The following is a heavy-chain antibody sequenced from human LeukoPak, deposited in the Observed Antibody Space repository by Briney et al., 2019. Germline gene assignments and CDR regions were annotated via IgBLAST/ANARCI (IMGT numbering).Heavy chain of an antibody. CDR3: AGNYYYMDV. CDR2: ITSDSATI. V-gene: IGHV3-48*01. Sequence: GGSLRLSSAASGFIFNIYRMNWVRQAPGKGLEWVSYITSDSATIYYADSVKGRFTVSRDNSKNTLYLQMNSLRAEDTAVYYCAGNYYYMDVWGKGTTVTVSS. J-gene: IGHJ6*03. CDR1: GFIFNIYR.